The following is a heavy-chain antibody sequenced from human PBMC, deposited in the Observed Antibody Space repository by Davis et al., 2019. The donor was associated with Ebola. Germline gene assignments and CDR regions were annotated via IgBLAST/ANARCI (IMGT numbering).Heavy chain of an antibody. CDR3: ARGRGHHESSGGDY. CDR1: GFTFSKFA. J-gene: IGHJ4*02. V-gene: IGHV3-23*01. D-gene: IGHD3-22*01. Sequence: GESLKISCAASGFTFSKFAMTWVRQAPGKGLEWVSLISGSGGSTFYADSVKGRFTISRDNSKNTLYVQMNSLRDDDTAVYYCARGRGHHESSGGDYWGQGTLVTVSS. CDR2: ISGSGGST.